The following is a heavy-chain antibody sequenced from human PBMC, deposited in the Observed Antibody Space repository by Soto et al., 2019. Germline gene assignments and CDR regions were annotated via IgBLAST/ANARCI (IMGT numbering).Heavy chain of an antibody. CDR3: ARDPSYYGMDV. Sequence: GASVKVSCKASGYTFTSYGISWVRQAPGQGLEWMGIINPSGGSTSYAQNFQGRVTITRDTSTSTIYMELSSLRSEDTAVYYCARDPSYYGMDVWGQGTTVTVSS. CDR2: INPSGGST. J-gene: IGHJ6*02. V-gene: IGHV1-46*01. CDR1: GYTFTSYG.